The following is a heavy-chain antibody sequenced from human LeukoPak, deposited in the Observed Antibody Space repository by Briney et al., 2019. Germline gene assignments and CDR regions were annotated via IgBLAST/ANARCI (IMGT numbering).Heavy chain of an antibody. CDR2: IIPIFGTA. V-gene: IGHV1-69*05. J-gene: IGHJ4*02. CDR3: ARDLGNYYDSSGYCGDY. D-gene: IGHD3-22*01. CDR1: GGTFSSYA. Sequence: SVKVSCKASGGTFSSYAISWVRQAPGQGLEWMGGIIPIFGTANYAQKFQGRVTMTRDMSTSTVYMELSSLRSEDTAVYYCARDLGNYYDSSGYCGDYWGQGTLVTVSS.